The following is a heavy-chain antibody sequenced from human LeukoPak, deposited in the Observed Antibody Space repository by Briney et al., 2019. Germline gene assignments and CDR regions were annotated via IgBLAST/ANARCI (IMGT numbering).Heavy chain of an antibody. CDR2: IKSKTDGGTT. CDR3: TTSLNIVVVPAAIGGLMTNWFDP. Sequence: KSGGSLRLSCAASGFTFSNAWMSWVRQAPGKGLEWVGRIKSKTDGGTTDYAAPVKGRFTISRDDSKNTLYLQMNSLKTEDTAVYYCTTSLNIVVVPAAIGGLMTNWFDPWGQGTLVTVSS. V-gene: IGHV3-15*01. D-gene: IGHD2-2*01. J-gene: IGHJ5*02. CDR1: GFTFSNAW.